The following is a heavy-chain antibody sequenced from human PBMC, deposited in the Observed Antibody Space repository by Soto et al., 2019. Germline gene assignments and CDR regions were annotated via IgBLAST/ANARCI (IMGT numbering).Heavy chain of an antibody. CDR1: GYTFTGYY. V-gene: IGHV1-2*04. D-gene: IGHD3-22*01. CDR2: INPNSGGT. CDR3: ATPSLIVVGGGGDAFDI. Sequence: ASVKVSCKASGYTFTGYYMHWVRQAPGQGLEWMGWINPNSGGTNYAQKFQGWVTMTRDTSISTAYMELSSLRSEDTAVYYCATPSLIVVGGGGDAFDIWGQGTMVTVSS. J-gene: IGHJ3*02.